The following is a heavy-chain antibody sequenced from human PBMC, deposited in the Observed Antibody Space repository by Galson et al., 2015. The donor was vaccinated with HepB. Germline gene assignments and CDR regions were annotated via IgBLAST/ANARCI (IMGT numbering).Heavy chain of an antibody. D-gene: IGHD3-22*01. CDR2: ISWNSSRV. CDR1: GFTFDDYA. CDR3: ARAPYYHYYETNGYYSVFDY. V-gene: IGHV3-9*01. Sequence: SLRLSCAASGFTFDDYAMHWVRQVPGKGLEWVSGISWNSSRVGYADSVKGRFSISRDNAKNSLYLQMNSLRTDDTAFYFCARAPYYHYYETNGYYSVFDYWGQGTLVTVSS. J-gene: IGHJ4*02.